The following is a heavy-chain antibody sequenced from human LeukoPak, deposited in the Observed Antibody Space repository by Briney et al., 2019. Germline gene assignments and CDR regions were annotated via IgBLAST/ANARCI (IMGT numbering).Heavy chain of an antibody. D-gene: IGHD1-20*01. Sequence: SEALSLTCTVSGGSINSGVYFWGWIRQPPGKGLEWIGTIAYNGRTYYNSSLKSRVTISIDMSNIHFSLKLTSVTAADTAMYYCARPYNWNGIDDCGQGTLLTVPS. CDR3: ARPYNWNGIDD. J-gene: IGHJ4*02. V-gene: IGHV4-39*07. CDR1: GGSINSGVYF. CDR2: IAYNGRT.